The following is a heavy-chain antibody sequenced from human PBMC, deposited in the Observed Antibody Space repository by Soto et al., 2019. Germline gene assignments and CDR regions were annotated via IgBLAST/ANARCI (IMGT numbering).Heavy chain of an antibody. J-gene: IGHJ4*02. Sequence: GGSLRLSCAASGFTFDDYGMHWVRQAPGKGLEWVSGINWNSGTMVYRDSVKGRFTISRDNARNSLYLQVNSLRAEDTAVYFCAKALALSVVETALGKALGFDYWGQGTLVTVSS. CDR2: INWNSGTM. CDR1: GFTFDDYG. V-gene: IGHV3-9*01. CDR3: AKALALSVVETALGKALGFDY. D-gene: IGHD5-18*01.